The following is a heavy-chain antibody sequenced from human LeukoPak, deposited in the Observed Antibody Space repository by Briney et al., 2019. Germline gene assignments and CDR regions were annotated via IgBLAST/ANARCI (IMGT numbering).Heavy chain of an antibody. CDR2: ISSSGSTI. CDR3: ARDRGDAGAFDI. J-gene: IGHJ3*02. CDR1: GFTFGDHA. Sequence: GGSLRLSCTASGFTFGDHAMSWFRQAPGKGLEWVSYISSSGSTIYYADSVKGRFTISRDNAKNSLYLQMNSLRAEDTAVYYCARDRGDAGAFDIWGQGTMVTVSS. D-gene: IGHD3-10*01. V-gene: IGHV3-11*01.